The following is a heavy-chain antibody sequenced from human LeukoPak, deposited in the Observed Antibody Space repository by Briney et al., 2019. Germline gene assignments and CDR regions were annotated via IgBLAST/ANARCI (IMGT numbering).Heavy chain of an antibody. CDR3: AVGRPRNTTRLDDGYDF. J-gene: IGHJ3*01. D-gene: IGHD1-1*01. V-gene: IGHV4-4*07. Sequence: PSETLSLTRTVSVGSITTYYWSWIRQPAGKGLEWIGRVSTSGRTNYNPSLKSRLTMSADTSKKQFSLILNSVTAADTAVYYCAVGRPRNTTRLDDGYDFWGQGTMVTVSS. CDR2: VSTSGRT. CDR1: VGSITTYY.